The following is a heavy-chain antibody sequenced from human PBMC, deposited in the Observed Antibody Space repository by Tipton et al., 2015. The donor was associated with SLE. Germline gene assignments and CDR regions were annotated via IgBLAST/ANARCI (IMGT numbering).Heavy chain of an antibody. D-gene: IGHD6-13*01. J-gene: IGHJ4*02. CDR1: GFNFDGYA. V-gene: IGHV3-9*01. CDR2: ISWNSGII. CDR3: AKDPRQGAAGGIWYFDF. Sequence: SLRLSCAASGFNFDGYALHLVRQVPGKGLEWVSGISWNSGIIDYADSARGRFTISRDNAKNSLYLQMNSLRAEDTALYYCAKDPRQGAAGGIWYFDFWGQGTLVTVSS.